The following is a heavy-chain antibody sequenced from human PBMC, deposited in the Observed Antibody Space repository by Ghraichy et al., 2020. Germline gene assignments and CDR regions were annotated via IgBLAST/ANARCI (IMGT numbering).Heavy chain of an antibody. Sequence: SETLSLTCAVSGGSISSSSYYWGWIRQPPGKGLEWIGRIYYSGSTNSNPSLKSRVTISVDTSKNQFSLTLSCVTAADTARYYCASCIVVVPVPDYWGQGTLVTVSS. J-gene: IGHJ4*02. CDR3: ASCIVVVPVPDY. V-gene: IGHV4-39*01. CDR1: GGSISSSSYY. D-gene: IGHD2-21*01. CDR2: IYYSGST.